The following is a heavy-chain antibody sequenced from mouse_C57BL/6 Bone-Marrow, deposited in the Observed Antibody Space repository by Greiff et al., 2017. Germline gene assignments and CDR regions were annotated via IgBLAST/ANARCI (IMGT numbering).Heavy chain of an antibody. CDR1: GYTFTSYW. D-gene: IGHD3-3*01. CDR2: IDPSDSYT. V-gene: IGHV1-69*01. J-gene: IGHJ2*01. Sequence: VQLQQPGAELVMPGASVKLSCKASGYTFTSYWMHWVKQRPGQGLEWIGEIDPSDSYTNYNQKFKGKSTLTVDKSSSTAYMQLSSLTSEYSAVYCCARQSPYRLKGYFFDYWGQGTALTVSS. CDR3: ARQSPYRLKGYFFDY.